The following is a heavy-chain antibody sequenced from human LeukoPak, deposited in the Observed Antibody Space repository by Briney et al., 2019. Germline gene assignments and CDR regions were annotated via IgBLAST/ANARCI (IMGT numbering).Heavy chain of an antibody. CDR1: GGSISSDDYY. Sequence: SETLSLTCTVSGGSISSDDYYWSWIRQHPGKGLEWIGYIYYSGSTYYNPSLKSRVTISVDTSKNQFSLKLSSVTAADTAVYYCARGNSSSWYYYYYGMDVWGQGTTVTVSS. CDR3: ARGNSSSWYYYYYGMDV. CDR2: IYYSGST. V-gene: IGHV4-31*03. J-gene: IGHJ6*02. D-gene: IGHD6-13*01.